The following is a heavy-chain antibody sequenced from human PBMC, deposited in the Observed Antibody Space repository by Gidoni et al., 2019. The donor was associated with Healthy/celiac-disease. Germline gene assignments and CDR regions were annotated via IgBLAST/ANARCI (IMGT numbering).Heavy chain of an antibody. J-gene: IGHJ6*02. Sequence: QVQLVESGGVLVKPGGSLRLSCAASGFTFSDYYMSWIRQAPGKGLEWVSYISSSSSYTNYADSVKGRFTISRDNAKNSLYLQMNSLRAEDTAVYYCAREIVVVVAATWRNYGMDVWGQGTTVTVSS. CDR3: AREIVVVVAATWRNYGMDV. CDR1: GFTFSDYY. D-gene: IGHD2-15*01. CDR2: ISSSSSYT. V-gene: IGHV3-11*05.